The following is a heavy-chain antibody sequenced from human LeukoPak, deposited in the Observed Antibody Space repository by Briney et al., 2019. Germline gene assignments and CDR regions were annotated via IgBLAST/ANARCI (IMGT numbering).Heavy chain of an antibody. J-gene: IGHJ4*02. CDR1: GFTVSSNY. D-gene: IGHD1-26*01. Sequence: GGSLRLSCAASGFTVSSNYMSWVRQAPGKGLGWVSVIYSGGSTYYADSVKGRFTISRDNSKNTLYLQMNSLRAEDTAVYYCARVGWELLPNYWGQGTLVTVSS. CDR3: ARVGWELLPNY. CDR2: IYSGGST. V-gene: IGHV3-53*01.